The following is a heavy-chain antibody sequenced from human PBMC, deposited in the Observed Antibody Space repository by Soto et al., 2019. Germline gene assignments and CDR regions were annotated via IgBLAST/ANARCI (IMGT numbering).Heavy chain of an antibody. D-gene: IGHD2-8*01. CDR3: AKGLGNAKEV. J-gene: IGHJ6*02. CDR2: LTASGLNT. Sequence: VQLLESGGGLVQPGGSLRLSCSASGFNFGSYGMSWVRQAPGKGLEWVSGLTASGLNTYYTDSVKGRFTISRDNYRNTVYLQMSGLRVEDTAVFLCAKGLGNAKEVWGQGTTVTVSS. V-gene: IGHV3-23*01. CDR1: GFNFGSYG.